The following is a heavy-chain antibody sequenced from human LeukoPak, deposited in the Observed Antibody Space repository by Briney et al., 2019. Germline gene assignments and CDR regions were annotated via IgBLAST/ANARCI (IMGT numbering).Heavy chain of an antibody. CDR2: ISAYNGNT. J-gene: IGHJ4*02. CDR1: GYTFTSYG. Sequence: ASVKVSCKASGYTFTSYGISWARQAPGQGLEWMGWISAYNGNTNYAQKLQGRVTMTTDTSTSTAYMELRSLRSDDTAVYYCARDWGGITMVRGVIIDYWGQGTLVTVSS. CDR3: ARDWGGITMVRGVIIDY. D-gene: IGHD3-10*01. V-gene: IGHV1-18*01.